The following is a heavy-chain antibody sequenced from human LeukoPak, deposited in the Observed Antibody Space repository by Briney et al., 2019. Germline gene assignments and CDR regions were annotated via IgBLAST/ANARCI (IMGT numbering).Heavy chain of an antibody. CDR2: IYSGGST. CDR1: GFTVSSNY. D-gene: IGHD6-19*01. J-gene: IGHJ4*02. CDR3: ASLAVAGLRPPGY. V-gene: IGHV3-66*01. Sequence: EGSLRLSCAASGFTVSSNYMSWVRQAPGKGLEWVSVIYSGGSTYYADSVKGRFTISRDNSKNTLYLQMNSLRAEDTAVYYCASLAVAGLRPPGYWGQGTLVTVSS.